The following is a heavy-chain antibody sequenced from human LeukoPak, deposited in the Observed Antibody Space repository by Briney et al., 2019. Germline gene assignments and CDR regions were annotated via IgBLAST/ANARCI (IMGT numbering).Heavy chain of an antibody. CDR2: INPNSGGT. J-gene: IGHJ4*02. D-gene: IGHD5-18*01. CDR3: ARESPLYSYGNKPGTPDY. Sequence: ASVKVSCKASGYTFTGYYMHWVRQAPGQGLEWMGWINPNSGGTNYAQKFQGRVTMTRDTSISTAYMELSRLRSDDTAVYYCARESPLYSYGNKPGTPDYWGQGTLVTVSS. CDR1: GYTFTGYY. V-gene: IGHV1-2*02.